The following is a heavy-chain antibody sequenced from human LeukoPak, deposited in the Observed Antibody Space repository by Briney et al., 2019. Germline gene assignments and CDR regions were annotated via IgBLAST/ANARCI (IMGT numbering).Heavy chain of an antibody. CDR1: GYTFTGYY. V-gene: IGHV1-2*02. CDR3: ASGGDITMVRGATDY. Sequence: ASVKVSCKASGYTFTGYYMPWVRQAPGQGLEWMGWINPNSGGTNYAQKFQGRVTMTRDTSISTAYMELSRLRSDDTAVYYCASGGDITMVRGATDYWGQGTLVTVSS. J-gene: IGHJ4*02. D-gene: IGHD3-10*01. CDR2: INPNSGGT.